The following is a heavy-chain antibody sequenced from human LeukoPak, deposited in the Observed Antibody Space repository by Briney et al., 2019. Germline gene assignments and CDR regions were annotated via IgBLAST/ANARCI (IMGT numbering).Heavy chain of an antibody. CDR3: ARSSCGVDAFDI. CDR2: NNPNSGGT. CDR1: GYTFTGYY. J-gene: IGHJ3*02. V-gene: IGHV1-2*02. Sequence: ASVKVSCKASGYTFTGYYMHWVRQAPGQGLEWMGWNNPNSGGTNYAQKFQGRVTMTRDTSISTAYMELSRLRSDDTAVCYCARSSCGVDAFDIWGQGTMVTVSS. D-gene: IGHD3-3*01.